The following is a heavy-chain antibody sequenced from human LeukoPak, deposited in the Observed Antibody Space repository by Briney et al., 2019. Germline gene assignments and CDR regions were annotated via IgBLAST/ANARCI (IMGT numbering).Heavy chain of an antibody. CDR3: AALGATRGPPIDY. D-gene: IGHD1-26*01. CDR2: IIPILGIA. CDR1: GGTFSSYA. Sequence: SVKVSCKASGGTFSSYAISLVRQAPGQGLEWMGRIIPILGIANYAQKFQGRVTITADKSTSTAYMELSILRSEDTAVYYCAALGATRGPPIDYWGQGTLVTVSS. J-gene: IGHJ4*02. V-gene: IGHV1-69*04.